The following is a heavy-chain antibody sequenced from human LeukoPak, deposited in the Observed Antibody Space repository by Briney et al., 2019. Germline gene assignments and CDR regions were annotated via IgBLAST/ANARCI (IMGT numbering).Heavy chain of an antibody. CDR3: ARVGSSWPHYYFDS. Sequence: SETLSLTCTVSGGSISSYYWSWIRQPAGKGLEWIGRIYTSGSTNYNPSLKSRVTMSVDTSNNQFSLKLTSVTAADTAVYYCARVGSSWPHYYFDSWGRGTLVTVSS. V-gene: IGHV4-4*07. CDR1: GGSISSYY. J-gene: IGHJ4*02. D-gene: IGHD6-13*01. CDR2: IYTSGST.